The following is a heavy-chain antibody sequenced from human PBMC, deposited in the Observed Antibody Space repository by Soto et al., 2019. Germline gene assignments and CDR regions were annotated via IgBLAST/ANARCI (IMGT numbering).Heavy chain of an antibody. CDR1: GFTFSSYA. Sequence: QVQLVESGGGVVQPGRSLRLSCAASGFTFSSYAMHWVRQAPGKGLEGVAVISYDGSNKYYADSVKGRFTISRDNSKNTLYLQMNSLRAEDTAVYYCARGTIAARRVDDPLSIDSWGQGTLVTVSS. CDR3: ARGTIAARRVDDPLSIDS. D-gene: IGHD6-6*01. V-gene: IGHV3-30-3*01. CDR2: ISYDGSNK. J-gene: IGHJ4*02.